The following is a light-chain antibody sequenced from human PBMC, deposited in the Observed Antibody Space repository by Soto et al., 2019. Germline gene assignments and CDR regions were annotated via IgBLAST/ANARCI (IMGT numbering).Light chain of an antibody. Sequence: SYEPTQPPSVSVAPGLTARITCGGHNLGRSSVQWFQQKPGQAPVLVVYDDSARPSGIPERFSGSNSGDTATLTVNRVEAGDEADYFCLVWEHNGDFVVFGGGTKVTVL. CDR2: DDS. J-gene: IGLJ2*01. CDR3: LVWEHNGDFVV. V-gene: IGLV3-21*02. CDR1: NLGRSS.